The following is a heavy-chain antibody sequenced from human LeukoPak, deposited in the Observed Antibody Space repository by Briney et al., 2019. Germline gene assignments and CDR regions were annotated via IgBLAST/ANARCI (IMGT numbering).Heavy chain of an antibody. V-gene: IGHV3-21*01. CDR2: ISSSSSSYI. Sequence: GGSLRLSCAASGFTFSSYSMNWVRQAPGKGLEWVSSISSSSSSYIYYADSVKGRFTISRDNAKNSLYLQMNSLRAEDTAVYYCARALLYGYQSETGNWGQGTLVTVSS. CDR3: ARALLYGYQSETGN. CDR1: GFTFSSYS. J-gene: IGHJ4*02. D-gene: IGHD2/OR15-2a*01.